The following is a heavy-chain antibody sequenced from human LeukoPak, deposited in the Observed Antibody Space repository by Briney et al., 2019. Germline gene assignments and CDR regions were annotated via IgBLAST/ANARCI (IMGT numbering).Heavy chain of an antibody. J-gene: IGHJ6*03. V-gene: IGHV4-4*07. CDR3: AREGIAAAGNHYYYYMDV. CDR1: GGSISSYY. D-gene: IGHD6-13*01. Sequence: SETLSLTCTVSGGSISSYYWSWIRQPAGKGLEWIGRIYTSGSTNYNPSLKSRVTISVDTSKNQFSLKLSSVTAADTAVYYCAREGIAAAGNHYYYYMDVWGKGTTVTISS. CDR2: IYTSGST.